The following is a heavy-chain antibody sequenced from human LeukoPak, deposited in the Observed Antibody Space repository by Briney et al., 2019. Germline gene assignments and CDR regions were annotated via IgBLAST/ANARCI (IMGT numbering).Heavy chain of an antibody. Sequence: SETLSLTCAVYGGPFSGYYWIWIRQPPGKGLEWIRGINHSGSTNYNPSLKSRVTISVDTSKNQFSLKLSSVTAADTAVYYCARGTTMVRGVITTPKTFDYWGQGTLVTVSS. CDR1: GGPFSGYY. CDR2: INHSGST. V-gene: IGHV4-34*01. CDR3: ARGTTMVRGVITTPKTFDY. D-gene: IGHD3-10*01. J-gene: IGHJ4*02.